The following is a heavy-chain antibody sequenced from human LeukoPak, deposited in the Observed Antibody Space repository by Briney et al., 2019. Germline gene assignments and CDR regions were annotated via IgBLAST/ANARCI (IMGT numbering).Heavy chain of an antibody. D-gene: IGHD6-13*01. Sequence: GGSLRLSCAASGFTFSTYWMPWVRQAPGKGLVWVSRINGDGGSRNYADSVKGRFTISRDNAKNTLYLQMSSLRVEDTAVYYCASASSHRTAAGGDYWGQGTLVTVST. J-gene: IGHJ4*02. V-gene: IGHV3-74*01. CDR3: ASASSHRTAAGGDY. CDR1: GFTFSTYW. CDR2: INGDGGSR.